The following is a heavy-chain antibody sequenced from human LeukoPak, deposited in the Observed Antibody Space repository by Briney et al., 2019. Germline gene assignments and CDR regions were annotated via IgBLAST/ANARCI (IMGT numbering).Heavy chain of an antibody. J-gene: IGHJ4*02. CDR1: GFTFSGYW. D-gene: IGHD3-3*02. CDR3: ARGSSGGTFGY. V-gene: IGHV3-74*01. CDR2: INSDESST. Sequence: GGSLRLSCAASGFTFSGYWMHWVRQAPGKGLVWVSHINSDESSTSYADSVKGRFTISGDNAKNTLYLGMNSLRAEDTAVYYCARGSSGGTFGYWGQGTLVTVSS.